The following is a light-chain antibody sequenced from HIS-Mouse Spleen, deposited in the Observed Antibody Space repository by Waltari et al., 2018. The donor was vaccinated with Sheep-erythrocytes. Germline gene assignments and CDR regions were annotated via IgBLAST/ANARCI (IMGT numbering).Light chain of an antibody. CDR2: DVS. J-gene: IGLJ1*01. CDR3: CSYAGSYNHV. V-gene: IGLV2-11*01. Sequence: QSALTQPRSVSGSPGQSVTTSCTGTSSDVGGYNYVSWYQQHPGKAPKLMIYDVSKRPSGVPDRFSGSKSGNTVSLTISGLQAEDEADYYCCSYAGSYNHVFATGTKVTVL. CDR1: SSDVGGYNY.